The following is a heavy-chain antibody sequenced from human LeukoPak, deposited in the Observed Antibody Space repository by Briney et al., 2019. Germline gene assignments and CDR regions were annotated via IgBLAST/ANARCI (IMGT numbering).Heavy chain of an antibody. CDR3: ARDPNYYDSSGYYPGD. Sequence: GGSLRLSCAASGFTFSDYYMSWIRQAPGKGLEWVSYISSSGSTIYYADSVKGRFTISRDNAKNSLYLQMNSLRAEDTAVYYCARDPNYYDSSGYYPGDWGQGTLVTVSS. CDR1: GFTFSDYY. CDR2: ISSSGSTI. D-gene: IGHD3-22*01. J-gene: IGHJ4*02. V-gene: IGHV3-11*04.